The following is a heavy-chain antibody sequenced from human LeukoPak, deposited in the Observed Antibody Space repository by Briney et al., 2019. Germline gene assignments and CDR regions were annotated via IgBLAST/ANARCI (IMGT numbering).Heavy chain of an antibody. CDR2: IYYSGST. Sequence: SETLSLTCTVSGGSISSYYWSWIRQPPGKGLEWIGYIYYSGSTNYNPSLKGRVTISVDTSKNQFSLKLSSVTAADTAVYYCARKGRTFFDPWGQGTLVTVSS. CDR3: ARKGRTFFDP. V-gene: IGHV4-59*12. D-gene: IGHD2-15*01. J-gene: IGHJ5*02. CDR1: GGSISSYY.